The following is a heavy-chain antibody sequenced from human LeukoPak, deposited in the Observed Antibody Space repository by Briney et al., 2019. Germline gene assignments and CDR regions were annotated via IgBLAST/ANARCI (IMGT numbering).Heavy chain of an antibody. V-gene: IGHV4-38-2*02. CDR3: ARGQASNFDY. Sequence: SETLSLTCFVSGYSISSGYYWGWIRQPPGKGLEWLGSIYHTGSTYYNPSLKSRVTILVDTSKNQFSLKLSSVTAADTALYYCARGQASNFDYWGQGTLVTVSS. CDR2: IYHTGST. CDR1: GYSISSGYY. J-gene: IGHJ4*02.